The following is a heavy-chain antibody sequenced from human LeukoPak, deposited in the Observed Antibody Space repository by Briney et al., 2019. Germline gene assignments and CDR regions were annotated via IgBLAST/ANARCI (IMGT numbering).Heavy chain of an antibody. J-gene: IGHJ4*02. CDR1: GYTFTGYY. D-gene: IGHD3-22*01. CDR3: ARGVYDSSGYYGDY. Sequence: ASVKVSCKASGYTFTGYYMHWVRQAPGQGLEWMGWISAYNGNTNYAQKLQGRVTMTTDTSTSTAYMELRSLRSDDTAVYYCARGVYDSSGYYGDYWGQGTLVTVSS. V-gene: IGHV1-18*04. CDR2: ISAYNGNT.